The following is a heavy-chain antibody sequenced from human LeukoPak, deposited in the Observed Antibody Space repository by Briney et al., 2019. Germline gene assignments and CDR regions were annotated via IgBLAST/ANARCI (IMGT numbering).Heavy chain of an antibody. D-gene: IGHD3-22*01. J-gene: IGHJ4*02. CDR2: IHPNSGGT. CDR1: GYTFTGYY. Sequence: ASVKVSCTASGYTFTGYYMHWVRQAPGQGLEGMGWIHPNSGGTKYAQRFQGRVTVTRDTSISTVYMELSRLRSDDTAVYYCARWGKYYYDSSGYYYWGQGTLVSVSS. V-gene: IGHV1-2*02. CDR3: ARWGKYYYDSSGYYY.